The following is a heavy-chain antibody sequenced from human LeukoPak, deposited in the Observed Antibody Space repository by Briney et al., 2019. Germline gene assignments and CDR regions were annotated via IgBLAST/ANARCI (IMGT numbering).Heavy chain of an antibody. D-gene: IGHD5-18*01. Sequence: PSETLSLTCAVYGGSFSGYYWSWIRQPPGKGLEWIGEINHSGSTNYNPSLRSRVTISVDTSKNQFSLKLSSVTAADTAVYYCARGGYSYGSYYYYYMDVWGKGTTVTVSS. J-gene: IGHJ6*03. CDR2: INHSGST. V-gene: IGHV4-34*01. CDR1: GGSFSGYY. CDR3: ARGGYSYGSYYYYYMDV.